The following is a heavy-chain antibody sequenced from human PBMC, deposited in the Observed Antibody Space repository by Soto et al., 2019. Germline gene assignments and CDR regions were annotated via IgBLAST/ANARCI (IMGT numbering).Heavy chain of an antibody. V-gene: IGHV1-69*06. Sequence: QVQLVQSGAEVKKPGSSVKVSCKASGGSFSSYAISWVRQAPVQGLEWMGGIIPLFGAPTNAQKFQGRVTIIADNSTRTAYRELSRLRSEDTALYYCARAGPVSGNHAFDIWGQGTLVTVSS. J-gene: IGHJ3*02. CDR1: GGSFSSYA. CDR2: IIPLFGAP. D-gene: IGHD6-19*01. CDR3: ARAGPVSGNHAFDI.